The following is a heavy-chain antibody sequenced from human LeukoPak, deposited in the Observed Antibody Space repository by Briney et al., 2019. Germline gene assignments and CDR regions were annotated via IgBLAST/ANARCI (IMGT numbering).Heavy chain of an antibody. Sequence: SETLPLTCSVSGGSISDYYWTWIRQPAGKGLEWIGRINASGTTRYNPSLKSRLAMSVDTSKNQFSLKLSSVTAADTAVYYCARYYLQWLARSTNWFDPWGQGTLVTVSS. V-gene: IGHV4-4*07. D-gene: IGHD6-19*01. CDR1: GGSISDYY. CDR2: INASGTT. CDR3: ARYYLQWLARSTNWFDP. J-gene: IGHJ5*02.